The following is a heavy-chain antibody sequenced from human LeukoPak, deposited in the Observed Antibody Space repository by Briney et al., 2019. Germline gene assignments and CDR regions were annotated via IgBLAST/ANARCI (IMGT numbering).Heavy chain of an antibody. J-gene: IGHJ4*01. Sequence: PGGSLRLSCAASGFTFSTHWMHWVRQVPGRGPVWVSRADGGGSSTSYADSVKGRFSISRDNAKSTLYPQMNGLRAEDTAVYYCARGPGSSGGAYVGDYWGHGTLVTVSS. CDR3: ARGPGSSGGAYVGDY. V-gene: IGHV3-74*01. CDR2: ADGGGSST. D-gene: IGHD3-22*01. CDR1: GFTFSTHW.